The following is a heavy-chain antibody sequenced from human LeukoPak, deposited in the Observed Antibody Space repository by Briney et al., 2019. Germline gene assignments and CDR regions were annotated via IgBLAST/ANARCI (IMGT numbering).Heavy chain of an antibody. J-gene: IGHJ4*02. D-gene: IGHD3-9*01. Sequence: GGSLRLSRAASGFTFSSYAMSWVRQAPGKGLEWVSAISGSGGSTYYADSVKGRFTISRDNSKNTLYLQMNSLRAEDTAVYYCAKAPEYYDILTGYSKNYYFDYWGQGTLVTVSS. V-gene: IGHV3-23*01. CDR2: ISGSGGST. CDR1: GFTFSSYA. CDR3: AKAPEYYDILTGYSKNYYFDY.